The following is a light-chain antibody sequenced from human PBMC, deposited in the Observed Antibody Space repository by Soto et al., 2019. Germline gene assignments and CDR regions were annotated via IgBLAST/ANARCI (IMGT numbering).Light chain of an antibody. V-gene: IGKV3-15*01. Sequence: EIVMTQSPATLSVSPGEGATLSCRASQSVNNNLAWYQQKPGQAPRLLIYGVSTRATGVPARFSGSGSGTEFTLTISSLQSEDFAVYYCQQYDNWPPYTFGRGTKLEIK. CDR2: GVS. CDR3: QQYDNWPPYT. J-gene: IGKJ2*01. CDR1: QSVNNN.